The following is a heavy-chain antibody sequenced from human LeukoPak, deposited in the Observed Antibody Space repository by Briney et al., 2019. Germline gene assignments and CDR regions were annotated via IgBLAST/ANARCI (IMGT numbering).Heavy chain of an antibody. Sequence: PGGSLRLSCEASGFTLNTYWMSWVRQAPGKGLERVANINQGGGEKYYVDSVKGRFTISRDNAKNSVYLQMNSLRAEDTALYYCAREDLYYGGIQDWGQGTLVTVSS. D-gene: IGHD4-23*01. CDR2: INQGGGEK. CDR3: AREDLYYGGIQD. CDR1: GFTLNTYW. J-gene: IGHJ4*02. V-gene: IGHV3-7*01.